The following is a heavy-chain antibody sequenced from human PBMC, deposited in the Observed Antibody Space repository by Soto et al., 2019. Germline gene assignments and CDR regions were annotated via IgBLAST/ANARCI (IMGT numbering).Heavy chain of an antibody. J-gene: IGHJ4*02. CDR3: AREPPGFHSPFDS. D-gene: IGHD4-4*01. CDR2: TYYRKSKWLY. Sequence: SQTLSLTCAISGDSVSNKGAAWNWIRHSPSRGLEWLGRTYYRKSKWLYDYAVSVRSRITINPDTSKNQFSLHLTSVTPEDTSVYFCAREPPGFHSPFDSWGQGNLVTVSS. CDR1: GDSVSNKGAA. V-gene: IGHV6-1*01.